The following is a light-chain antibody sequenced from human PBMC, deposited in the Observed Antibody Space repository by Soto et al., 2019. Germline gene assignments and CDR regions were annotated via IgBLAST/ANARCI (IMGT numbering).Light chain of an antibody. CDR1: QGIRNY. CDR2: GAS. Sequence: DIQMTQSPSSLSSSVGDRVTITCRASQGIRNYVAWVQQKSEKAPKRLMYGASSLESGVPSRFSGSGAGTEFPLTISSLQPEDFATYYCFQSNSYPLTFGQGTKLEI. CDR3: FQSNSYPLT. J-gene: IGKJ2*01. V-gene: IGKV1-17*01.